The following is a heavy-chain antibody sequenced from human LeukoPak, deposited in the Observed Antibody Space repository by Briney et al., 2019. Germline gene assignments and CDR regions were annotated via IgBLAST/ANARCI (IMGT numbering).Heavy chain of an antibody. Sequence: GGSLRLSCAASGFTFSSYWMHWVRQAPGKGLVWVSRINSDGSSTSYADSVKGRFTISRDNAKNTLYLQMNSLRAEDTAVYYCARETDLIVVAGFDYWGQGTLVTVSS. CDR2: INSDGSST. CDR1: GFTFSSYW. D-gene: IGHD6-19*01. J-gene: IGHJ4*02. CDR3: ARETDLIVVAGFDY. V-gene: IGHV3-74*01.